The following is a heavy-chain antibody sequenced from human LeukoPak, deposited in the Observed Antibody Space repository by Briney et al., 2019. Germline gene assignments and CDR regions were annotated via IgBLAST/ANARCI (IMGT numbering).Heavy chain of an antibody. D-gene: IGHD3-22*01. CDR3: ARDDIYYYDSSGYLAY. V-gene: IGHV4-39*07. CDR1: GGSISSSSYF. J-gene: IGHJ4*02. Sequence: SETLSLTCTVSGGSISSSSYFWGWIRQPPGKGLEWIGSIYYSGSTYYNPSLKSRVTISVDTSKKQFSLKLSSVTAADTAVYYCARDDIYYYDSSGYLAYWGQGILVIVSS. CDR2: IYYSGST.